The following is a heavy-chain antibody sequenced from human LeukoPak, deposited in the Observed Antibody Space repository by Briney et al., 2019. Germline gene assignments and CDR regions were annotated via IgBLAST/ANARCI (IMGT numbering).Heavy chain of an antibody. Sequence: PSETLSLTCTVSGGSISSYYWSWIRQPPGKGLEWIGYIYYSGSTNYNPSLKSRVTISVDTSKNQFSLKLSSVTAADTAVYYCARDSEYYDSSGYYYAFDIWGQGTMVTVSS. D-gene: IGHD3-22*01. V-gene: IGHV4-59*01. J-gene: IGHJ3*02. CDR2: IYYSGST. CDR1: GGSISSYY. CDR3: ARDSEYYDSSGYYYAFDI.